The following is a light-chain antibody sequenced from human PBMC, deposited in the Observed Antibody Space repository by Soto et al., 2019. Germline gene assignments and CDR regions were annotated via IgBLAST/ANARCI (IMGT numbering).Light chain of an antibody. CDR1: TSNIGSNY. CDR2: RNN. CDR3: ATGDDSLNGFYA. V-gene: IGLV1-47*01. J-gene: IGLJ1*01. Sequence: QSVLTQPPSASGTPGQGVTISCSGSTSNIGSNYVYWYQQLPGTAPKLLIYRNNQRPSGDPDRFSGSKSGTSASLAIGGLRSDDEADYFCATGDDSLNGFYAFGTGTKVTFL.